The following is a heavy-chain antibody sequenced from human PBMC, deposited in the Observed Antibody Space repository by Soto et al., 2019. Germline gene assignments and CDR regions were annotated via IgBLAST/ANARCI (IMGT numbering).Heavy chain of an antibody. D-gene: IGHD3-10*01. CDR3: VRDEGTMTVVLGARTQFDY. CDR2: IRNDGSGQ. V-gene: IGHV3-7*01. J-gene: IGHJ4*02. Sequence: EVQLVESGGGLVQPGGSLRLSCAASGFTFSSYYMSWVRQAPGKGLEWVANIRNDGSGQFYVDSVKGRFTISRDNAQNSLFLQMNSLRAEDTAVYYCVRDEGTMTVVLGARTQFDYWGQGTLVTVSS. CDR1: GFTFSSYY.